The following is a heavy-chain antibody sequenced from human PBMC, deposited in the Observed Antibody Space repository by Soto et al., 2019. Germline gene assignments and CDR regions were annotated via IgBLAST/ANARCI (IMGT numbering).Heavy chain of an antibody. CDR3: ARVRTETLSYDSFDYYGMDV. CDR2: IIPIFGTA. CDR1: GGTFSSYA. Sequence: ASVKVSCKASGGTFSSYAISWVRQAPGQGLEWMGGIIPIFGTANYAQKFQGRVTITADESTSTAYMELSSLRSEDTAVYYCARVRTETLSYDSFDYYGMDVWGQGTTVTVSS. V-gene: IGHV1-69*13. J-gene: IGHJ6*02. D-gene: IGHD5-12*01.